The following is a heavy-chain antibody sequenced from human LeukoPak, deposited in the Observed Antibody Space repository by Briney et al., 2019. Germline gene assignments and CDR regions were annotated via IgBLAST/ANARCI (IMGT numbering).Heavy chain of an antibody. Sequence: ASVKVSCKASGYTFTSYGISWAQQAPGQGLEWMGWISAYNGNTNYAQKLQGRVTMTTDTSTSTAYMELRSLRSDDTAVYYCARLRPVTTFDYWGQGTLVTVSS. V-gene: IGHV1-18*01. D-gene: IGHD4-17*01. CDR2: ISAYNGNT. CDR1: GYTFTSYG. J-gene: IGHJ4*02. CDR3: ARLRPVTTFDY.